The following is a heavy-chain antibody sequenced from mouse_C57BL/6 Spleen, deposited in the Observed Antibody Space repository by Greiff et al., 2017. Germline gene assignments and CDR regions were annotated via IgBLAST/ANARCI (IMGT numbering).Heavy chain of an antibody. CDR3: AIRLYGSSGDFDV. J-gene: IGHJ1*03. Sequence: QVQLQQPGAELVKPGASVKVSCKASGYTFTSYWMHWVKQRPGQGLEWIGRIHPSASDTNYNQKFKGKATLTVDKSSSTAYMQLSSLTSEDAAVYYCAIRLYGSSGDFDVWGTGTTVTVSS. CDR1: GYTFTSYW. D-gene: IGHD1-1*01. CDR2: IHPSASDT. V-gene: IGHV1-74*01.